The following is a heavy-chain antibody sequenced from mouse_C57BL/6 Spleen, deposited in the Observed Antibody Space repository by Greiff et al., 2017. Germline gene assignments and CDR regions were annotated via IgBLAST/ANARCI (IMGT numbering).Heavy chain of an antibody. Sequence: VQLQQSGAELVRPGASVKLSCTASGFNIKDYYMHWVKQRPEQGLEWIGRIDPEDGDTESAPKFQGKATMTADTSSHTAYLQLSSLTSEDTAVYYCTTTTMVYFDYWGQGTTLTVSS. V-gene: IGHV14-1*01. CDR2: IDPEDGDT. J-gene: IGHJ2*01. CDR1: GFNIKDYY. D-gene: IGHD2-2*01. CDR3: TTTTMVYFDY.